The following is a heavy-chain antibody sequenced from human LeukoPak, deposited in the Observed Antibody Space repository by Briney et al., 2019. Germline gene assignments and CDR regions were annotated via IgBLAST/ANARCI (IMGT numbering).Heavy chain of an antibody. J-gene: IGHJ3*02. CDR2: IYYSGNT. D-gene: IGHD3-22*01. CDR1: GGSISSYY. CDR3: ASYDSSGSAFNI. Sequence: SETLSLTCTVSGGSISSYYWNWIRQSPGKGLEWVGYIYYSGNTNYNPSLKSRVTISVDTSKNQFSLKLSSVTAADTAVYYCASYDSSGSAFNIWGQGTMVTVSS. V-gene: IGHV4-59*01.